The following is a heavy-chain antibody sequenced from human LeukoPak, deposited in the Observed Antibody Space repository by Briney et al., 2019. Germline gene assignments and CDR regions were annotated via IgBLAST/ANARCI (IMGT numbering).Heavy chain of an antibody. V-gene: IGHV3-23*01. CDR3: ARPTGSGWYRSAFDI. Sequence: PGGSLRLSCAASGLTFSSYAMSWVRQAPGKGLEWVSAISGSGGSTYYADSVKGRFTISRDNSKNTLYLQMNSLRAEDTAVYYCARPTGSGWYRSAFDIWGQGTMVTVSS. CDR2: ISGSGGST. CDR1: GLTFSSYA. J-gene: IGHJ3*02. D-gene: IGHD6-19*01.